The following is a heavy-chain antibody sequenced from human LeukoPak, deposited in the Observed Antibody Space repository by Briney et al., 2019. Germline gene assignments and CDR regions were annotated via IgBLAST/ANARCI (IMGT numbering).Heavy chain of an antibody. CDR3: ARLDRGSYLGYYFDY. J-gene: IGHJ4*02. Sequence: NPPETLSLTCTVSGGSISSGGYYWSWIRQHPGKGLEWIGYIYYSGSTYYNPSLKSRVTISVDTSKNQFSLKLSSVTAADTAVYYCARLDRGSYLGYYFDYWGQGTLVTVSS. CDR1: GGSISSGGYY. CDR2: IYYSGST. D-gene: IGHD1-26*01. V-gene: IGHV4-31*03.